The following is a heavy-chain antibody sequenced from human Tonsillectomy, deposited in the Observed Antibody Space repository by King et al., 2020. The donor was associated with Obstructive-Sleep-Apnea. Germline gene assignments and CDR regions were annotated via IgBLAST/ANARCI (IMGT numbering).Heavy chain of an antibody. D-gene: IGHD2-15*01. CDR3: TRFRVAHRDLPL. V-gene: IGHV3-30-3*01. CDR2: ISYDGNNQ. CDR1: GFAFSNYA. J-gene: IGHJ2*01. Sequence: VQLVESGGGVVQPGRSLKVSCAGSGFAFSNYALHWVRQAPGKGLEWVAGISYDGNNQEYVDSVKGRFTISRDNSQNTLYLQMDSLRTEDTAVYYCTRFRVAHRDLPLWGRGTLVTVSS.